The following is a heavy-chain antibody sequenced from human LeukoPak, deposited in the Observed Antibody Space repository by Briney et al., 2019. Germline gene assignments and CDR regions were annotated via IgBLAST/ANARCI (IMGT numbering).Heavy chain of an antibody. CDR2: INPNSGGT. CDR3: AREGLGGLLSNY. J-gene: IGHJ4*02. V-gene: IGHV1-2*02. D-gene: IGHD2-15*01. CDR1: GYTFTAYY. Sequence: ASVKVSCKASGYTFTAYYMHWVRQAPGQGLGWMGWINPNSGGTNYAQKFQGRVTMTRDTSISTAYMELSSLTSDDTAVYYCAREGLGGLLSNYWGQGTLVTVSS.